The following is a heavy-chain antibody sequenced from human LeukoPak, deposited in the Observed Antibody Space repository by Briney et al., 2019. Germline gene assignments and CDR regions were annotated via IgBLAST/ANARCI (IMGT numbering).Heavy chain of an antibody. V-gene: IGHV3-30-3*01. CDR2: ISYDGSNK. Sequence: GGSLRLSCVVSGFTFSRHAMHWVRQAPGKGLEWVAVISYDGSNKYYADSVKGRFTISRDNSKNTLYLQMNSLRAEDTAVYYCARGRIAAALFDYWGQGTLVTVSS. D-gene: IGHD6-13*01. J-gene: IGHJ4*02. CDR3: ARGRIAAALFDY. CDR1: GFTFSRHA.